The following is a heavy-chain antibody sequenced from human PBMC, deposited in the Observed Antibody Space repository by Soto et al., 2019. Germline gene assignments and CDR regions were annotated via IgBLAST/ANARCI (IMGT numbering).Heavy chain of an antibody. J-gene: IGHJ1*01. Sequence: PSETLSLTCTVSGDSVSSGLCYWGWIRQPPGKGLEWIGYIYYSGSTNYNPSLKSRVTISLDTSKNQFSLKLSSVTAADTAVYYCASSGGDYYDSSGYYSEYFQHWGQGTLVTVSS. CDR1: GDSVSSGLCY. CDR3: ASSGGDYYDSSGYYSEYFQH. CDR2: IYYSGST. D-gene: IGHD3-22*01. V-gene: IGHV4-61*01.